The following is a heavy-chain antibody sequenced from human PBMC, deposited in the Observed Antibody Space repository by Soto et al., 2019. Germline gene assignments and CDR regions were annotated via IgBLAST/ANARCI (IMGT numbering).Heavy chain of an antibody. Sequence: QVQLVESGGGVVQPGRSLRLSCAASGFTFSNFAMHWVRQAPGKGLEWVAVISYDGSNKYHTDSVKGRFTISRDNSKNTLYVQMNSLRTEDTAVYYCARASSAQVYYYYGMDVWGQGTTVTVSS. CDR1: GFTFSNFA. CDR2: ISYDGSNK. V-gene: IGHV3-30*03. D-gene: IGHD3-10*01. J-gene: IGHJ6*02. CDR3: ARASSAQVYYYYGMDV.